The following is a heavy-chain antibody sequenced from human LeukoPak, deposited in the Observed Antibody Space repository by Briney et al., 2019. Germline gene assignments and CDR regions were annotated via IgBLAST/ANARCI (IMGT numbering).Heavy chain of an antibody. CDR3: AKDRNYCVSSGYYWE. J-gene: IGHJ4*02. D-gene: IGHD3-22*01. V-gene: IGHV3-33*06. CDR2: IWYDGSNK. Sequence: PARSLRLSCAASGFTFSIYSMHWVRQAPGKGLECVADIWYDGSNKYYADSMKGRFTISTDNSKNTLYVQMNSLRAEDTAVYYCAKDRNYCVSSGYYWEWGQGTLVTVSS. CDR1: GFTFSIYS.